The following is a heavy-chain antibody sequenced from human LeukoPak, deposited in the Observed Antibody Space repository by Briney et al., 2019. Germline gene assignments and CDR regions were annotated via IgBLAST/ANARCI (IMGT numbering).Heavy chain of an antibody. V-gene: IGHV4-39*07. CDR1: GDSISSSSYY. Sequence: PSETLTLTCTVSGDSISSSSYYWDWIRQPPGKGLEWIGNVYYSTNTYYNPTLKRRVTISVDTYKNQFSLKLSSVTAADTAVYYCARLNIIGSSPGHHYDYWGQGTLVTVSS. D-gene: IGHD6-13*01. J-gene: IGHJ4*02. CDR2: VYYSTNT. CDR3: ARLNIIGSSPGHHYDY.